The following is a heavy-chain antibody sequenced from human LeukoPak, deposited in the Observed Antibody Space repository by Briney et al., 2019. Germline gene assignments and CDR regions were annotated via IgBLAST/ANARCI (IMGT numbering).Heavy chain of an antibody. D-gene: IGHD6-6*01. J-gene: IGHJ5*02. Sequence: ASVKVSCKASGYTFTGYYMHWVRQAPGQGLEWMGRINPNSGGTNYAQKFQGRVTMTRDTSISTAYMELSRLRSDDTAVYYCARFPIAARPDDWFDPWGQGTLVTVSS. V-gene: IGHV1-2*06. CDR2: INPNSGGT. CDR1: GYTFTGYY. CDR3: ARFPIAARPDDWFDP.